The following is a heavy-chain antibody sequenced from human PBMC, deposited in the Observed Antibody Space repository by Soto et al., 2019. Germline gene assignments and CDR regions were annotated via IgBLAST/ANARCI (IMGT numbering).Heavy chain of an antibody. J-gene: IGHJ4*02. Sequence: ETLSLTCTASGGSISPFYWSWVRQPPGKGLEWIGYLYYSGNTNYNPSLKSRVTISVDASKNQVSLRLTSVTAADTAVYYCARVGGVAARTFDYWGQGTVVTVSS. V-gene: IGHV4-59*13. CDR3: ARVGGVAARTFDY. CDR2: LYYSGNT. D-gene: IGHD2-15*01. CDR1: GGSISPFY.